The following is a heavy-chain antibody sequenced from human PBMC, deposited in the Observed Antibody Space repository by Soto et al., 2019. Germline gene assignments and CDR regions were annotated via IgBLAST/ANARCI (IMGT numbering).Heavy chain of an antibody. J-gene: IGHJ3*02. CDR2: IYHSGST. CDR1: GGSISSSNW. Sequence: SETLSLTCAVSGGSISSSNWWSWVRQPPGKGLEWIGEIYHSGSTNYNPSLKSRVTISVDKSKNQFSLKLSSVTAADTAVYYCARYSMWIRGAFDIWGQGTMVTVSS. CDR3: ARYSMWIRGAFDI. D-gene: IGHD5-18*01. V-gene: IGHV4-4*02.